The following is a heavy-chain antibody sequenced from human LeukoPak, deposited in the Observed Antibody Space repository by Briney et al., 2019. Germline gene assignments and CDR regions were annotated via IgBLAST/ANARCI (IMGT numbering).Heavy chain of an antibody. CDR3: ARAGSSSPWY. D-gene: IGHD6-6*01. J-gene: IGHJ4*02. Sequence: GGSLRLSCAASGFTFSSYSMNWVRQAPGKGLEWVSPISSSSSYIYYADSVKGRFTISRDNAKNSLYLQMNSLRAEDTAVYYCARAGSSSPWYWGQGTLVTVSS. V-gene: IGHV3-21*01. CDR1: GFTFSSYS. CDR2: ISSSSSYI.